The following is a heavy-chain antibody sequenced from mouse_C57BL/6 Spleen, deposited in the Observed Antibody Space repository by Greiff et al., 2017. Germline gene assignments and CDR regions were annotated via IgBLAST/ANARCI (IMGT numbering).Heavy chain of an antibody. CDR3: TREDYYGSSYGGDY. J-gene: IGHJ2*01. Sequence: VKLVESGAELVRPGASVTLSCKASGYTFTDYEMHWVKQTPVHGLEWIGAIDPETGGTAYNQKFKGKAILTADKSSSTAYMELRSLTSEDSAVYYCTREDYYGSSYGGDYWGQGTTLTVSS. D-gene: IGHD1-1*01. V-gene: IGHV1-15*01. CDR2: IDPETGGT. CDR1: GYTFTDYE.